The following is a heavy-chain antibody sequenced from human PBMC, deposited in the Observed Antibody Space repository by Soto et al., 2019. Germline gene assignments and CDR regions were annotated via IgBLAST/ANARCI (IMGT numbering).Heavy chain of an antibody. CDR1: ESMFGSYG. Sequence: QVQLVESGGGVVQPGRSLRLSCVASESMFGSYGMSWVRQAPGKGLEWVAVIWYDGSIKHYADSVKGRFTISRDNSKNTLQLQMNSLTAEDTAVSYCARVSSDCYGMDVWGQGTAVIVSS. D-gene: IGHD3-22*01. J-gene: IGHJ6*02. CDR2: IWYDGSIK. V-gene: IGHV3-33*01. CDR3: ARVSSDCYGMDV.